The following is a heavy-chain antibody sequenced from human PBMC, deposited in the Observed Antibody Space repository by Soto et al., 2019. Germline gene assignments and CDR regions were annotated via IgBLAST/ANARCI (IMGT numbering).Heavy chain of an antibody. Sequence: SETLSLTCAVYGGSFSGYYWSWIRQPPGKGLEWIGEVNHSGSTNYNPSLKSRVTISVDTSKNQFSLKLSSVTAADTAVYYCARGFQDGSYYYDSSGYYQKKDDAFDIWGQGTMVTVS. D-gene: IGHD3-22*01. CDR2: VNHSGST. V-gene: IGHV4-34*01. CDR1: GGSFSGYY. J-gene: IGHJ3*02. CDR3: ARGFQDGSYYYDSSGYYQKKDDAFDI.